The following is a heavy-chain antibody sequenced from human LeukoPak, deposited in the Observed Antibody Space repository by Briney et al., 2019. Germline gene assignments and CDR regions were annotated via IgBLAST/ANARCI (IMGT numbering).Heavy chain of an antibody. D-gene: IGHD3-22*01. Sequence: SETLSLTCTVSGGSISSSSYYWGWIRQPPGKGLEWIGSIYYSGSTYYNPSLKSRVTISVDTSKNQFSLKLSSVTAADTAVYYCARGRIAEYYYDSSAPGYWGQGTLVTVSS. J-gene: IGHJ4*02. V-gene: IGHV4-39*01. CDR1: GGSISSSSYY. CDR3: ARGRIAEYYYDSSAPGY. CDR2: IYYSGST.